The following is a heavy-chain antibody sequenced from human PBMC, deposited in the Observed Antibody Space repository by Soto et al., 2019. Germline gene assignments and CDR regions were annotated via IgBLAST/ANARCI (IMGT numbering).Heavy chain of an antibody. CDR3: AREGYDFWSGYYSWFDY. D-gene: IGHD3-3*01. J-gene: IGHJ5*01. CDR2: IYYSGST. V-gene: IGHV4-30-4*01. CDR1: GGSISSGDYY. Sequence: SETLSLTCTVSGGSISSGDYYWSRIRQPPGKGLEWIGYIYYSGSTYYNPSLKSRVTISVDTSKNQLSLKLSSVTAADTAVYYCAREGYDFWSGYYSWFDYWGQGTLVTVSS.